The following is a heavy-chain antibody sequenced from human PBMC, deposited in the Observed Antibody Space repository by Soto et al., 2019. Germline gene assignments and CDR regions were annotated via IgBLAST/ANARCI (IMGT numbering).Heavy chain of an antibody. CDR1: GGTFSSYA. V-gene: IGHV1-69*13. CDR3: ARDSWREKFTNYYYYYGMDV. Sequence: AASVKVSCKASGGTFSSYAISWVRQAPGQGLEWMGGIIPIFGTANYAQKFQGRVTITADESTSTAYMELSSLRSEDTAVYYCARDSWREKFTNYYYYYGMDVWGHGTTVTVSS. CDR2: IIPIFGTA. D-gene: IGHD3-3*01. J-gene: IGHJ6*02.